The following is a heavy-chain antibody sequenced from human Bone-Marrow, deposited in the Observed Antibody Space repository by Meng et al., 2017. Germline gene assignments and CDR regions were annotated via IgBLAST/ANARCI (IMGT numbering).Heavy chain of an antibody. CDR2: INPKSGDT. V-gene: IGHV1-2*06. CDR3: ARDEDISAAGKLFGDY. D-gene: IGHD6-13*01. Sequence: ASVKVSCKPSGYNFPDYYIHWLRRATGQGLEWMGRINPKSGDTHYAQKFQARVTMTGDTSISTAYMELSGLRSDDTAMYYCARDEDISAAGKLFGDYWGQGTLVTVSS. J-gene: IGHJ4*02. CDR1: GYNFPDYY.